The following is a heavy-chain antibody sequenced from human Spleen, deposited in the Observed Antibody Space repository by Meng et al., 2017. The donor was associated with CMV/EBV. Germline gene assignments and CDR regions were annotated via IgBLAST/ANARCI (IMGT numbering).Heavy chain of an antibody. CDR2: MNSDGSGI. Sequence: GESLKISCEGSGLSLSRKWMNWVRQTPGEGLVWIAQMNSDGSGIYYADSVKGRFTISRDNAKGTLYLQMNNLRVEDTAVYYCARGSVLNDYWGQGTLVTVSS. CDR3: ARGSVLNDY. V-gene: IGHV3-74*01. CDR1: GLSLSRKW. J-gene: IGHJ4*02.